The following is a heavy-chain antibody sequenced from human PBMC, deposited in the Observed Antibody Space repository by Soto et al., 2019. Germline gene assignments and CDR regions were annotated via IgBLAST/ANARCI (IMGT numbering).Heavy chain of an antibody. CDR1: GFTFSNYI. CDR2: ISTSSSTI. Sequence: PGGSLRLSCAASGFTFSNYIMNWVRQAPGKGLEWISYISTSSSTIYYADSVKGRFTISRDNAKNSLYLQMNSLRAEDTAVYYCARKLLGEYAFDIWGPGTMVTVSS. CDR3: ARKLLGEYAFDI. J-gene: IGHJ3*02. D-gene: IGHD3-10*02. V-gene: IGHV3-48*01.